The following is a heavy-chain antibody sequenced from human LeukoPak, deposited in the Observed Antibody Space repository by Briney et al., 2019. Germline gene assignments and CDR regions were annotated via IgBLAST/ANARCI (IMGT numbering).Heavy chain of an antibody. CDR1: GFTFSSYW. Sequence: PGGSLRLSCAASGFTFSSYWMSWVRQAPGKGLEWVANIKQDGSEKYYADSVKGRFTISRDNSKNTLYLQMNSLRAEDTAVYYCAREDTFCSSTSCYTNPSGYFQHWGQGTLVTVSS. J-gene: IGHJ1*01. V-gene: IGHV3-7*01. CDR2: IKQDGSEK. D-gene: IGHD2-2*02. CDR3: AREDTFCSSTSCYTNPSGYFQH.